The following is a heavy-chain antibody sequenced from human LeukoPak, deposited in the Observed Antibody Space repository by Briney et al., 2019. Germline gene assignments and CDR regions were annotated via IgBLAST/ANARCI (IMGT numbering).Heavy chain of an antibody. CDR2: ISWNSGSI. D-gene: IGHD4-17*01. CDR3: AKAKFYGDYAQFDY. Sequence: GRSLRLSCAASGFTFDDYAMHWVRQAPGKGLEWVSGISWNSGSIGYADSVKGRFTISRDNAKNSLYLQMNSLRAEDTALYYCAKAKFYGDYAQFDYWGQGTLVTVSS. CDR1: GFTFDDYA. J-gene: IGHJ4*02. V-gene: IGHV3-9*01.